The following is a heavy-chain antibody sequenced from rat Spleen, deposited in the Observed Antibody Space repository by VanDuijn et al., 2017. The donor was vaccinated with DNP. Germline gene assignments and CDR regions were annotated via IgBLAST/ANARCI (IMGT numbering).Heavy chain of an antibody. Sequence: EVQLVESGGGLVQPGRSLKLSCAASGFTFSNYDMTWVRQAPTKGLEWVAYISYDGGNTYYGDSVKGRFTISRDNAKSTLYLQMNSLRSEDMATYYCIRWNSGHFDYWGQGVMVTVSS. CDR2: ISYDGGNT. J-gene: IGHJ2*01. D-gene: IGHD4-3*01. CDR3: IRWNSGHFDY. V-gene: IGHV5-22*01. CDR1: GFTFSNYD.